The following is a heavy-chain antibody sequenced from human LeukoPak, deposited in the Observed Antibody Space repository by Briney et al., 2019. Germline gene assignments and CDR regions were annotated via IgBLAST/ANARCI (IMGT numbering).Heavy chain of an antibody. CDR3: ARDRPEEEGDAFDI. Sequence: SGGSLRLSCAASGFTFSSYSINWVRQAPGKGLEWVSSISNSSTYIYYADSVKGRFTIPRDNAKNSLYLQMNSLRAEDTAVYFCARDRPEEEGDAFDIWGQGTMVTVSS. J-gene: IGHJ3*02. V-gene: IGHV3-21*03. CDR2: ISNSSTYI. CDR1: GFTFSSYS.